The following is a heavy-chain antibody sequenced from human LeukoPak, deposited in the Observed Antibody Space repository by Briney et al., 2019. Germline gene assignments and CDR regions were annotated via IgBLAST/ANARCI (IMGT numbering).Heavy chain of an antibody. V-gene: IGHV4-39*07. Sequence: SETLSLTCTVSGGSISSSSYYWGWLRQPPGTGLEWIGSIYYSGSTYYNPSLKSRVTISVDTSKNQFSLKLSSVTAADTAVYYCARGQGYSSSWYWEKYFQHWGQGTLVTVSS. CDR2: IYYSGST. J-gene: IGHJ1*01. CDR1: GGSISSSSYY. D-gene: IGHD6-13*01. CDR3: ARGQGYSSSWYWEKYFQH.